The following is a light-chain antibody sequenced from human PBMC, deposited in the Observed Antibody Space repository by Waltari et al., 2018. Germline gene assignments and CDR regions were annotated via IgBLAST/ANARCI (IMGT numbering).Light chain of an antibody. CDR2: EGP. CDR1: SGDVGGSTV. V-gene: IGLV2-23*01. Sequence: QSALTQPASVSGSPGQSITIPCTGTSGDVGGSTVVPGYQRRPGKVPKLIIYEGPKRPSGISDRFSGSKSGNTASLTISGLQTEDEAEYYCYSYAGSSTWVFGGGTQLTVV. CDR3: YSYAGSSTWV. J-gene: IGLJ3*02.